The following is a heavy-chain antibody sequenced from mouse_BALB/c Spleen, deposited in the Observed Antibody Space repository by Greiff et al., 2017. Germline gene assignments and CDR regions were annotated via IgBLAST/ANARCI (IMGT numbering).Heavy chain of an antibody. CDR1: GYAFSSYW. CDR3: ARSGLEGMDY. V-gene: IGHV1-80*01. Sequence: VKVVESGAELVRPGSSVKISCKASGYAFSSYWLNWVKQRPGQGLEWIGQIYPGDGDTNYNGKFKGKATLTADKSSSTAYMQLSSLTSEDSAVYFCARSGLEGMDYWGQGTSVTVSA. J-gene: IGHJ4*01. D-gene: IGHD3-2*02. CDR2: IYPGDGDT.